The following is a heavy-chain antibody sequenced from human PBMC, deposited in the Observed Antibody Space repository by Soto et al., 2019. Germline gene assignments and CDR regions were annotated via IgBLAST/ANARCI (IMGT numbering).Heavy chain of an antibody. J-gene: IGHJ6*02. CDR2: IKQDGSEK. D-gene: IGHD2-2*01. CDR3: AREGVPAAMDPPLPISYYYGMDV. V-gene: IGHV3-7*05. CDR1: GFTFSSYW. Sequence: EVQLVESGGGLVQPGGSLRLSCAASGFTFSSYWMNWVRQAPGKGLEWVANIKQDGSEKYYVDSVKGRFTISRDNAKNSLYLQMNSLRAEDTAVYYCAREGVPAAMDPPLPISYYYGMDVWGQGTTVTVSS.